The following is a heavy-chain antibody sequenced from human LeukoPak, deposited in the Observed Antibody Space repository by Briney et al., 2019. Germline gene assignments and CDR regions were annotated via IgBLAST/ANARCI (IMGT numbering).Heavy chain of an antibody. CDR1: GGSFSGYY. J-gene: IGHJ4*02. V-gene: IGHV4-34*01. CDR2: INHSGST. Sequence: KSSETLSLTCAVYGGSFSGYYWSWIRQPPGKGLEWIGEINHSGSTNYNPSLKSRVTISADTSKNQFSLKLSSVTAADTAVYYCARTRWGYCSSTSCPTRHDYWGQGTLVTVSS. CDR3: ARTRWGYCSSTSCPTRHDY. D-gene: IGHD2-2*01.